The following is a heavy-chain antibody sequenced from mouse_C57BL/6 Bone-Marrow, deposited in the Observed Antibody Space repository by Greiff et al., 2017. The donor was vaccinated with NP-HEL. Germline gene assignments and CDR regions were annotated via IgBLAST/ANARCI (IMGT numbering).Heavy chain of an antibody. V-gene: IGHV5-12*01. CDR2: ISNGGGST. CDR3: ARHDPYYGGEY. CDR1: GFTFSDYY. D-gene: IGHD1-1*02. J-gene: IGHJ2*01. Sequence: EVQLVESGGGLVQPGGSLKLSCAASGFTFSDYYMYWVRQTPEKRLEWVAYISNGGGSTYYPDTVKGRFTISRDNAKNTLYLQMSRLKSEDTAMYYCARHDPYYGGEYWGQGTTLTVSS.